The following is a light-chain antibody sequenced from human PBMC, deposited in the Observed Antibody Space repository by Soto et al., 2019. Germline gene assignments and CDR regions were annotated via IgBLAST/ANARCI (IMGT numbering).Light chain of an antibody. CDR3: QQSYSSPLT. V-gene: IGKV1-39*01. CDR2: GAT. CDR1: QNIKTY. Sequence: DIQMTQSPSSLSASLGDTVTITCRASQNIKTYLNWFRQKPGKAPNLLMYGATTLESGVPPRFSGSVSGTDFTLTIRNLQPEDVATYYCQQSYSSPLTFGGGTKVEI. J-gene: IGKJ4*01.